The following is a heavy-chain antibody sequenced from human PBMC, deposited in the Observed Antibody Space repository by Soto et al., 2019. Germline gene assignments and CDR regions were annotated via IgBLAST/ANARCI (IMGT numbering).Heavy chain of an antibody. CDR2: IKQDGTEK. CDR1: GFTFSSDW. V-gene: IGHV3-7*01. Sequence: GGSLILSCAASGFTFSSDWMSWVRQAPGKGLEWVANIKQDGTEKYYVDSMKGRFTTSRDNANNLLYLQMNSLRAEDTAIYYCARALSGYFGYWGQGALVTVSS. D-gene: IGHD1-26*01. J-gene: IGHJ4*02. CDR3: ARALSGYFGY.